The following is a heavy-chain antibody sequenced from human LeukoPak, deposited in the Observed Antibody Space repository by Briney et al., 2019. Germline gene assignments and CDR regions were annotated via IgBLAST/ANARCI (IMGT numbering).Heavy chain of an antibody. CDR2: IYYSGST. CDR1: GGSISSSSYY. CDR3: ARHVTISGPYDASDI. J-gene: IGHJ3*02. Sequence: SETLSLTRTVSGGSISSSSYYWGWIRQPPGKGLEWIGSIYYSGSTYYNPSLKSRVTISVDTSKNQFSLKLTSVTAADTAVYYCARHVTISGPYDASDIWGQGTMVTVSP. D-gene: IGHD5-24*01. V-gene: IGHV4-39*01.